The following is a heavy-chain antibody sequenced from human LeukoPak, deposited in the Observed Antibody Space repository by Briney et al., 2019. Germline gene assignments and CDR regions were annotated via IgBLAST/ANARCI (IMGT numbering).Heavy chain of an antibody. CDR3: ASHYGEGYYYYYMDV. J-gene: IGHJ6*03. D-gene: IGHD4-17*01. CDR1: GGTFSSYA. Sequence: SVKVSCKASGGTFSSYAISWVRQAPGQGLEWMGGINPIFGTANYAQKFQGRVTITTDESTSTAYMELSSLRSEDTAVYYCASHYGEGYYYYYMDVWGKGTTVTVSS. CDR2: INPIFGTA. V-gene: IGHV1-69*05.